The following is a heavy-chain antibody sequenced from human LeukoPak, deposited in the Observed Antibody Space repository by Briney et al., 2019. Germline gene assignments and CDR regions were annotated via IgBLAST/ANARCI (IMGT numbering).Heavy chain of an antibody. CDR3: ARDQNDYGGPVWSFDI. CDR1: GFTFSSYW. CDR2: ISSSSSYI. J-gene: IGHJ3*02. Sequence: GGSLRLSCAASGFTFSSYWMSWVRQAPGKGLEWVSSISSSSSYIYYADSVKGRFTISRDNAKNSLYLQMNSLRAEDTAVYYCARDQNDYGGPVWSFDIWGQGTMVTVSS. V-gene: IGHV3-21*01. D-gene: IGHD4-23*01.